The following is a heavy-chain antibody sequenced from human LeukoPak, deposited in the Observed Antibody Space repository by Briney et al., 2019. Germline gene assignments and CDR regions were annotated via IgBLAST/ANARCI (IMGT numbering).Heavy chain of an antibody. Sequence: GGSLRPSCAASGLTFRRYGMSWVRQAPGKGLEWVSSITSSAGRREYADSVKGRFTISRDNSKNTVFLEMNSLRAEDTAVYYCAKMAYSSSPHWGQGTQVTVSS. CDR2: ITSSAGRR. V-gene: IGHV3-23*01. J-gene: IGHJ1*01. CDR3: AKMAYSSSPH. CDR1: GLTFRRYG. D-gene: IGHD1-26*01.